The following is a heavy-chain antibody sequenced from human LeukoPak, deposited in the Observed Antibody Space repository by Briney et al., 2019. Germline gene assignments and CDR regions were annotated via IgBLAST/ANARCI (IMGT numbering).Heavy chain of an antibody. CDR2: ISGSGGST. J-gene: IGHJ4*02. Sequence: GGSLRLSCAASGFTFSSYGMSWVRQAPGKGLEWVSAISGSGGSTYYADSVKGRFTISRDNSKNTMYLHINGLRAEDTALYFCARDERSIQFNFWGQGTLVTVSS. D-gene: IGHD5-24*01. V-gene: IGHV3-23*01. CDR3: ARDERSIQFNF. CDR1: GFTFSSYG.